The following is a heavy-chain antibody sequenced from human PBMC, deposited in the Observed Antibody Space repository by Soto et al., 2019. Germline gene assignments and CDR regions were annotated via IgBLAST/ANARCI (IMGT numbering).Heavy chain of an antibody. D-gene: IGHD3-3*01. CDR3: ARHCDNVWIGDYDY. CDR1: GGSISSSSYY. CDR2: IYYSGST. J-gene: IGHJ4*02. Sequence: SETQSLTYTVSGGSISSSSYYWGWIRQPPGKGLEWIGSIYYSGSTYYNPSLKSRVTISVDTSKNQFSLKLSSVTAADTAVYYCARHCDNVWIGDYDYWGQGTLVTVSS. V-gene: IGHV4-39*01.